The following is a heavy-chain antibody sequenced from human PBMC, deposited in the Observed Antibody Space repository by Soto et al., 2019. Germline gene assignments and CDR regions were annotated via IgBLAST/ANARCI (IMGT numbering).Heavy chain of an antibody. CDR3: ASGHSGWYYLGDY. J-gene: IGHJ4*02. CDR1: GYSFTRYA. CDR2: INAGNGNT. D-gene: IGHD6-19*01. V-gene: IGHV1-3*01. Sequence: QVQLVQSGAEVKKPGASVKVSCKASGYSFTRYAMFWVRQAPGHRLEWMGWINAGNGNTRYSQSFQGRITITMDTTANTAHMERSSLRSEETAVYYCASGHSGWYYLGDYWGQGTLVTVSS.